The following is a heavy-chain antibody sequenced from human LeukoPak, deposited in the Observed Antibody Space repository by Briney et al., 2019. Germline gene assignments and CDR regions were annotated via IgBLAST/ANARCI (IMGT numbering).Heavy chain of an antibody. CDR1: GGSISSSSYY. D-gene: IGHD6-19*01. CDR3: ASGLYNWSDP. J-gene: IGHJ5*02. Sequence: SETLSLTCTVSGGSISSSSYYWGWIRQPPGKGLEWIGSIYYSGSTYYNPSLKSRVTISVDTSKNQFSLKLSSVTAADTAVYYCASGLYNWSDPWGQGTLVTVSS. V-gene: IGHV4-39*07. CDR2: IYYSGST.